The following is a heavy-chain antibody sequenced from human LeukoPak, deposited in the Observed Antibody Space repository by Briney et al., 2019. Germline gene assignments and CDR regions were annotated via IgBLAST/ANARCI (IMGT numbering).Heavy chain of an antibody. CDR1: GYSFSIYG. J-gene: IGHJ5*02. CDR3: ARGSGKVRGARHHAQHNWFDP. D-gene: IGHD3-10*01. CDR2: ISASDGTT. Sequence: GASVQVSCKASGYSFSIYGITWARQAPGQGLEYLGWISASDGTTNYAQKFQGRVTMTRNTSISTAYMELSSLRSEDTAVYYCARGSGKVRGARHHAQHNWFDPWGQGTLVTVSS. V-gene: IGHV1-18*01.